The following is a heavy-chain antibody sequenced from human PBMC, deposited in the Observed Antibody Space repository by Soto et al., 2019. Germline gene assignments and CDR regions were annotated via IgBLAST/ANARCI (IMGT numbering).Heavy chain of an antibody. CDR1: GFTVDEYA. CDR2: ISWNSGSI. J-gene: IGHJ3*02. V-gene: IGHV3-9*01. Sequence: GGSLRLSCAASGFTVDEYAMHWVRQDPGKGLEWVSGISWNSGSIGYADSVKGRFTISRDNAKNSLYLQMNSLRAEDTALYYCAKDMRRDGYIGNAFDIWGQGTMVTVSS. D-gene: IGHD5-12*01. CDR3: AKDMRRDGYIGNAFDI.